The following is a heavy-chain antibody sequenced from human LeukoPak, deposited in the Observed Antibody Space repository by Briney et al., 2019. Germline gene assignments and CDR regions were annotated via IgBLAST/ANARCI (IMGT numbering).Heavy chain of an antibody. Sequence: ASVKVSCKVSGYTFTSYGISWVRQAPGQGLEWMGWISAYKGNTNYAQKLQGRVTMTTDTSTSTAYMELRSLRSDDTAVYYCARERVSAGLGYCSGGSCYSGIDAFDIWGQGTMVTVSS. CDR3: ARERVSAGLGYCSGGSCYSGIDAFDI. D-gene: IGHD2-15*01. J-gene: IGHJ3*02. CDR2: ISAYKGNT. V-gene: IGHV1-18*01. CDR1: GYTFTSYG.